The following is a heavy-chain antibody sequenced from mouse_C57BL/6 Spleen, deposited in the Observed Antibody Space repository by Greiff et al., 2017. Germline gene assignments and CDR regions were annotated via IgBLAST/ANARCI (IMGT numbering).Heavy chain of an antibody. D-gene: IGHD1-1*01. CDR3: ASLITTASFDY. Sequence: EVQVVESGAELVKPGASVKLSCTASGFNIKDYYMHWVKQRTEQGLEWIGRIDPEDGETKYAPKFQGKATITADTSSNTAYLQLSSLTSEDTAVYYCASLITTASFDYWGQGTTLTVSS. CDR2: IDPEDGET. V-gene: IGHV14-2*01. J-gene: IGHJ2*01. CDR1: GFNIKDYY.